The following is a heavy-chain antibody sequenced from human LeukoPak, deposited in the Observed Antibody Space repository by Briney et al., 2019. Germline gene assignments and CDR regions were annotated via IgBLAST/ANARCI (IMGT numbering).Heavy chain of an antibody. CDR2: FDPEDGET. CDR1: GYTLTELS. CDR3: ATVPLSGSGSYYNPTPFDY. V-gene: IGHV1-24*01. Sequence: ASVKVSCKVSGYTLTELSMYWVRQAPGKGLEWMGGFDPEDGETIYAQKFQGRVTMTEDTSTDTAYMELSSLRSEDTAVYYCATVPLSGSGSYYNPTPFDYWGQGTLVTVSS. D-gene: IGHD3-10*01. J-gene: IGHJ4*02.